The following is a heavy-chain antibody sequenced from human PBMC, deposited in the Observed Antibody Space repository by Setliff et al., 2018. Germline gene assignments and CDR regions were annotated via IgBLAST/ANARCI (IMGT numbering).Heavy chain of an antibody. Sequence: SVKVSCKASGYTFNTYGLHWVRQAPGQGPEWMGMIITNTGKTSYAQKFQGRVTMTTDTSTGTGYMELRSLRSDDTAVYFCARFGGSCSSSSCYASDLWGQGTMVTVSS. CDR1: GYTFNTYG. D-gene: IGHD2-2*01. CDR2: IITNTGKT. J-gene: IGHJ3*01. CDR3: ARFGGSCSSSSCYASDL. V-gene: IGHV1-18*01.